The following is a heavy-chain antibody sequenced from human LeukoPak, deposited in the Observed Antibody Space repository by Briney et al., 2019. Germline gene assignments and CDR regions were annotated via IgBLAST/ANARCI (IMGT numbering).Heavy chain of an antibody. Sequence: GGSLRLSCAASGFTFSSYSMNWVRQAPGKGLEWVSSISSSSSCIYYADSVKGRFTISRDNAKNSLYLQMNSLRAEDTAVYYCARDRFALMDVWGQGTTVTVSS. CDR2: ISSSSSCI. D-gene: IGHD3-3*01. CDR1: GFTFSSYS. V-gene: IGHV3-21*01. J-gene: IGHJ6*02. CDR3: ARDRFALMDV.